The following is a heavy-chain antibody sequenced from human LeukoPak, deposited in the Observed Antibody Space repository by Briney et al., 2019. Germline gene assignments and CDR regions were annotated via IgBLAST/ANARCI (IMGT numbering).Heavy chain of an antibody. CDR1: GGSFSYYY. Sequence: PSETLSLTCAIYGGSFSYYYWSWIRQPPEKGLEWIGEINRSGSTNYNPSLKSRVSISVDTSKNQFSLKLSSVTAADTAVYYCARGGFYCGDDCYVDYWSQGTLVTVSS. CDR2: INRSGST. D-gene: IGHD2-21*02. CDR3: ARGGFYCGDDCYVDY. J-gene: IGHJ4*02. V-gene: IGHV4-34*01.